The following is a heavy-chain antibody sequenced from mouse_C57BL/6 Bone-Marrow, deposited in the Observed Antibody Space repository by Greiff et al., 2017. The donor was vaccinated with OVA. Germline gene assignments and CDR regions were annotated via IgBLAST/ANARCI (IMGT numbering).Heavy chain of an antibody. CDR2: IHPNSGST. D-gene: IGHD2-4*01. J-gene: IGHJ1*03. CDR1: GYTFTSYW. Sequence: QVQLQQPGAELVKPGASVKLSCKASGYTFTSYWMHWVKQRPGQGLEWIGMIHPNSGSTNYNEKFKSKATLTVDKSSSTAYMQLSSLTSEDSAVYYCARWGYDYEGYFDVRGTGTTVTVSS. V-gene: IGHV1-64*01. CDR3: ARWGYDYEGYFDV.